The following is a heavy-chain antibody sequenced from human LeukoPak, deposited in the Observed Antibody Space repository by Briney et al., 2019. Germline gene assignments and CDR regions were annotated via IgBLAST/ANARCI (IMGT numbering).Heavy chain of an antibody. V-gene: IGHV3-66*01. CDR3: ARDLSGYSFGFGGDL. CDR2: MYSVGST. Sequence: GGSLRLSCAASGFTISANFMSWFRQAPGKGLEWVSVMYSVGSTFYADSVKGRFTISRDGYKNTLDLQMDSLRVDDTAVYYCARDLSGYSFGFGGDLWGQGTLVTVSS. J-gene: IGHJ4*02. CDR1: GFTISANF. D-gene: IGHD6-13*01.